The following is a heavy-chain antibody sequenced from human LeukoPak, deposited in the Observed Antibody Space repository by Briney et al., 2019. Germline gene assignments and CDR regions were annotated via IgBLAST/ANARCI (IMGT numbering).Heavy chain of an antibody. D-gene: IGHD6-13*01. CDR2: INHSGST. V-gene: IGHV4-34*01. J-gene: IGHJ4*02. CDR3: ATGGSSWYYFDY. CDR1: GGSFSGYY. Sequence: SETLSLTCAVYGGSFSGYYWSWIRQPPGKGLEWIGKINHSGSTNYNPSLKSRVTISVDTSKNQFSLKLSSVTAADTAVYYCATGGSSWYYFDYWGQGTLVTVSS.